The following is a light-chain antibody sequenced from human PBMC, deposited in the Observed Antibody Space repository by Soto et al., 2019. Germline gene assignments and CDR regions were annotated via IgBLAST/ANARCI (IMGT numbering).Light chain of an antibody. V-gene: IGLV2-14*01. CDR3: QSHDRSVSALYV. CDR1: SSDIGGYNY. CDR2: EVS. Sequence: QSVLTQPASVSGSPGQSITISCAGTSSDIGGYNYVSWYQQHPGKAPKVMIYEVSNRPSGVPDRFSGSKSGTSASLAITGLQAEDEADYYCQSHDRSVSALYVFGTGTKVTVL. J-gene: IGLJ1*01.